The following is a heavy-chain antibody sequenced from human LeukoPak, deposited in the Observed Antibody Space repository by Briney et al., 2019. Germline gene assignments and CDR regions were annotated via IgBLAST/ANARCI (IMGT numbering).Heavy chain of an antibody. CDR2: ISSSSSYM. V-gene: IGHV3-21*01. CDR3: AKARYCSGGSCYSFDY. J-gene: IGHJ4*02. D-gene: IGHD2-15*01. CDR1: GFTFSSYS. Sequence: PGGSLRLSCAASGFTFSSYSMNWVRQVPGKGLEWVSSISSSSSYMHYADSVKGRFTISRDNAKNSLYLQMNSLRAEDTAVYYCAKARYCSGGSCYSFDYWGQGTLVTVSS.